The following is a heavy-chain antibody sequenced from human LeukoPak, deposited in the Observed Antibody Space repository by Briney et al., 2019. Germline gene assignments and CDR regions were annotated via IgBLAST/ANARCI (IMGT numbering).Heavy chain of an antibody. CDR2: IYYSGSA. Sequence: SETLSLTCTVSGGSISSSSHYWGWIRQPPGKGLEWIGSIYYSGSAYYNPSLQSRVTISIDTSKNQFSLKLSSVTAADTAVFYCARSSGWFDPWGQGTLVTVFS. D-gene: IGHD6-6*01. CDR1: GGSISSSSHY. V-gene: IGHV4-39*07. J-gene: IGHJ5*02. CDR3: ARSSGWFDP.